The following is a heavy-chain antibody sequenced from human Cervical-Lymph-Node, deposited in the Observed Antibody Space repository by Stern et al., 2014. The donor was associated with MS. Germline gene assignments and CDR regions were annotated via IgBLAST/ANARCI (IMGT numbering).Heavy chain of an antibody. J-gene: IGHJ6*02. CDR1: GYTLSEIS. CDR2: FDPEHGET. Sequence: VQLVQSGAEVKKSGASGKVSCKVSGYTLSEISMHWVRQAPGKGIAWMGGFDPEHGETRYAQKFQGRVTMAEDRSTDTAYMELSSLRSEDTAVYYCATHRGRVTYYYGMDVWGQGTTVTVSS. CDR3: ATHRGRVTYYYGMDV. D-gene: IGHD2-21*02. V-gene: IGHV1-24*01.